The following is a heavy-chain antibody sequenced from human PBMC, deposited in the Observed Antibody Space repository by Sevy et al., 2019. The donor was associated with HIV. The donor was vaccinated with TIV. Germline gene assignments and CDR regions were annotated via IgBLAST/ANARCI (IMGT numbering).Heavy chain of an antibody. CDR1: GFTIRTYN. Sequence: GGSLRLSCAASGFTIRTYNMNWVRQPPGKGLEWVSSISSSSTYIYYADSVKGRFTISRDNAKNSLYLQMSSLRAEDTAVYYCARDLVIPATTDYFYYGMDVWGQGTTVTVSS. V-gene: IGHV3-21*01. CDR2: ISSSSTYI. CDR3: ARDLVIPATTDYFYYGMDV. D-gene: IGHD2-15*01. J-gene: IGHJ6*02.